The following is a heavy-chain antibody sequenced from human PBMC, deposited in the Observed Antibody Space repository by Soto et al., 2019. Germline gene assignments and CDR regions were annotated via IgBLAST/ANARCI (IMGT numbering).Heavy chain of an antibody. Sequence: PSETLSLTCSVSGGSINSYWWSWIRQPAGKGLEWIGHVYSSGTTDYNPSLNSRATLSVETSKNQFSLKLSSVTAADTAVYYCARDIGSYAYGEGYWGQGIQVTVSS. CDR3: ARDIGSYAYGEGY. D-gene: IGHD3-10*01. CDR2: VYSSGTT. V-gene: IGHV4-4*07. CDR1: GGSINSYW. J-gene: IGHJ4*02.